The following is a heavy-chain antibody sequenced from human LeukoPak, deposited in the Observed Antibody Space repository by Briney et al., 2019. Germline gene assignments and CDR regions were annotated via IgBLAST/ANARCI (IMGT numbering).Heavy chain of an antibody. V-gene: IGHV3-49*04. D-gene: IGHD2-2*01. J-gene: IGHJ6*02. CDR3: TRGPILLWMHNGMDV. CDR1: GFIFGDHA. Sequence: PGGSLRLSCTAYGFIFGDHAMSWVRQAPGKGLEWVGFTRSKAYGGTTEYAASVKGRFTISRDDSKSIAYLQMNSLETEDTALYYCTRGPILLWMHNGMDVWGQGTTVTVSS. CDR2: TRSKAYGGTT.